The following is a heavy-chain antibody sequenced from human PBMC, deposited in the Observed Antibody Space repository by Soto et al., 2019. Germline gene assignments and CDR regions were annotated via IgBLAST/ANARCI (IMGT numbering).Heavy chain of an antibody. CDR3: TTDHDGRSGSYYPAALYYYGMDV. D-gene: IGHD1-26*01. J-gene: IGHJ6*02. Sequence: GGSLRLSCAASGFTFSNAWMNWVRQAPGKGLEWVGRIKSKTDGGTTDYAAPVKGRFTISRDDSKNTLYLQMNSLKTEDTAVYYCTTDHDGRSGSYYPAALYYYGMDVWGQGTTVTVSS. CDR1: GFTFSNAW. CDR2: IKSKTDGGTT. V-gene: IGHV3-15*07.